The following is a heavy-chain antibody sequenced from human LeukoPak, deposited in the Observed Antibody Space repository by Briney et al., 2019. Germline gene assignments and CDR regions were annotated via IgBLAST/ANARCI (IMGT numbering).Heavy chain of an antibody. V-gene: IGHV3-23*01. CDR1: GFTFGDYA. D-gene: IGHD1-26*01. J-gene: IGHJ4*02. Sequence: GGSLRLSCTASGFTFGDYAMSWVRQAPGKGLEWVSVISASGGSTYYADSVKGRFTISRDNSKNTLYLQINSLRVEDAAVYYCTKFSLRGTYSFDHWGQGTLVTVSS. CDR3: TKFSLRGTYSFDH. CDR2: ISASGGST.